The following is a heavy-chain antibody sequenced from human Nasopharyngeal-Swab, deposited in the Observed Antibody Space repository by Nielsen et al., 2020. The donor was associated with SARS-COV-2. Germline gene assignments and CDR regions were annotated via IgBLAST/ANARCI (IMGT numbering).Heavy chain of an antibody. CDR1: GGSFSAYY. V-gene: IGHV4-59*10. CDR3: ARHIRGWDAFDI. Sequence: LETLSLTCAVYGGSFSAYYWSWIRQPAGKGLEWIGRIYTSGSTNYNPSLKSRVTMSVDTSKNQFSLKLSSVTAADTAVYYCARHIRGWDAFDIWGQGTTVTVSS. D-gene: IGHD6-19*01. CDR2: IYTSGST. J-gene: IGHJ3*02.